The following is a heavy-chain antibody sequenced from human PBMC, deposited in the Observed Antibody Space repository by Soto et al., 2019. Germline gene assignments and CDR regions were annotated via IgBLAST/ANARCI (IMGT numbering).Heavy chain of an antibody. J-gene: IGHJ6*02. CDR3: ARSSVYSNGWGRYYYNGMDV. CDR2: TNHGGST. D-gene: IGHD6-19*01. Sequence: LSLTCAVYGGSFSGYHWSWIRQPPGKGLEWIGNTNHGGSTNYNQSLKGRVTISVDTSKNQFSLKLSSVTAADTAVYYRARSSVYSNGWGRYYYNGMDVWGQGTTVTVSS. V-gene: IGHV4-34*01. CDR1: GGSFSGYH.